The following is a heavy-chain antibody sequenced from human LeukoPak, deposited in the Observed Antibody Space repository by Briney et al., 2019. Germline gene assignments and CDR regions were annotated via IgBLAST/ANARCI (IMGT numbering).Heavy chain of an antibody. J-gene: IGHJ6*03. V-gene: IGHV5-51*01. Sequence: GESLKISCKASGYSFTSYWIAWVRQMPGKGLEWMGIIYPGDSDTRYSPSFQGQVTISADKSISTAYLQWSSLKASDTAMYYCARRSKFWSGRYYYYMDVWGKGTTVTVSS. CDR3: ARRSKFWSGRYYYYMDV. CDR2: IYPGDSDT. D-gene: IGHD3-3*01. CDR1: GYSFTSYW.